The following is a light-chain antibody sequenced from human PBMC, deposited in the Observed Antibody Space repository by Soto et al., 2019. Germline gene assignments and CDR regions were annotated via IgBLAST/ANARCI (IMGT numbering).Light chain of an antibody. CDR1: QAITND. V-gene: IGKV1-17*01. CDR3: LQHNSYPRT. CDR2: AAS. Sequence: DIQMTQSPSSLSASVGDRVTITCRASQAITNDLSWYQQKPGEPPKGLIYAASTLHSGVPSRFSGSGSGTEFTLTISSLRPEDFATYYCLQHNSYPRTVGQGTQVEIK. J-gene: IGKJ1*01.